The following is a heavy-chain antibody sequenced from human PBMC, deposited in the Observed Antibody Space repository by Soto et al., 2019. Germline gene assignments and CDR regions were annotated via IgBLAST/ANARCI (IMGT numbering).Heavy chain of an antibody. CDR3: ARVLGSNYGIRSYYYMDV. CDR1: GYTFTSYG. CDR2: ISAYNGNT. J-gene: IGHJ6*03. D-gene: IGHD4-4*01. Sequence: EASVKVSCKASGYTFTSYGISWVRQAPGQGLEWMGWISAYNGNTNYAQKLQGRVTMTTETSTSTAYMELRSLRSDDTAVYYCARVLGSNYGIRSYYYMDVWGKRTTVTVSS. V-gene: IGHV1-18*01.